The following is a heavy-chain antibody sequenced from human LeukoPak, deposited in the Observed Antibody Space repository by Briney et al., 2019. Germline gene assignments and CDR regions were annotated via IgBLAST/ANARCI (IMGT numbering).Heavy chain of an antibody. Sequence: PGGSLRLSCGASGFTFSTYWMTWVRQAPGKGLEWVANMRQDGGQTKYVDSVKGRFTISRDNSKNSLYLQMNGLRAEDTAVYYCARTNIYGYDHWGQGTLVTVSS. CDR1: GFTFSTYW. CDR2: MRQDGGQT. V-gene: IGHV3-7*03. D-gene: IGHD5-18*01. CDR3: ARTNIYGYDH. J-gene: IGHJ5*02.